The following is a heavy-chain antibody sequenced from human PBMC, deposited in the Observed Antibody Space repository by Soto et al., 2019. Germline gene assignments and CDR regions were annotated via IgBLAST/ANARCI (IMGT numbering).Heavy chain of an antibody. V-gene: IGHV4-31*03. Sequence: QVQLQESGPGLVKPSQTLSLTCTVSGGSISSGGYYWSWIRQHPGKGLEWIGYIYYSGSTYYNPSLNSRVTISVDTSKNQFSPKRSSVTAADTAVYYGAREGRPYDYVWGSYSLGGAFDIWGQGTMVTVSS. CDR2: IYYSGST. J-gene: IGHJ3*02. CDR1: GGSISSGGYY. CDR3: AREGRPYDYVWGSYSLGGAFDI. D-gene: IGHD3-16*01.